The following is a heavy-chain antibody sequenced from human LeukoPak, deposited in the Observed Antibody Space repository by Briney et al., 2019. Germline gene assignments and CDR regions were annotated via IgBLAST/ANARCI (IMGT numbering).Heavy chain of an antibody. CDR3: ARPSEHSSGWTYYFDY. D-gene: IGHD6-19*01. Sequence: GGSLRLSCAASGFTFSSYSMNWVRQAPGKGLEWVSSISSSSSYIYYADSVKGRFTISRDNAKNSLYLQMNSLRAEDTAVYYCARPSEHSSGWTYYFDYWGQGTLVTASS. CDR1: GFTFSSYS. J-gene: IGHJ4*02. CDR2: ISSSSSYI. V-gene: IGHV3-21*01.